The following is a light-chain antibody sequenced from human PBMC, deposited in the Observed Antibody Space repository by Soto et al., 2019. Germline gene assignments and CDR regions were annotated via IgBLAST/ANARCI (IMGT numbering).Light chain of an antibody. J-gene: IGKJ2*01. CDR1: QSVGSN. CDR2: GAS. CDR3: QQYSSGYT. Sequence: EIVMTQSPATLSVSPGERATLSCRASQSVGSNLAWYQQKPGQAPRLLIYGASTRATGIPARFSGSGSATEFTLSISSLQSEDFAAYYCQQYSSGYTFGQGTKPEIK. V-gene: IGKV3-15*01.